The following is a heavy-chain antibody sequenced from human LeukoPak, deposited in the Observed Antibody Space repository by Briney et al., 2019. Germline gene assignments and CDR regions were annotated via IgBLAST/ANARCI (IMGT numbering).Heavy chain of an antibody. J-gene: IGHJ4*02. Sequence: PGGSLRLSCVVSGFTFSSSAMSWVRQAPGKGLEWVSAISKSGGSTNYAATVRGRFTISRDNSKNTLYLQMSSLRAEDTALYYCAKRSSAWYFDYWGQGALVTVSS. CDR3: AKRSSAWYFDY. V-gene: IGHV3-23*01. CDR1: GFTFSSSA. D-gene: IGHD6-19*01. CDR2: ISKSGGST.